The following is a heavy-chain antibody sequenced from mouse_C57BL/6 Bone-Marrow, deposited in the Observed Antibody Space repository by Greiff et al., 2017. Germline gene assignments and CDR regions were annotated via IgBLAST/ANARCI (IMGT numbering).Heavy chain of an antibody. CDR1: GYAFTNYL. J-gene: IGHJ3*01. D-gene: IGHD1-1*01. CDR3: ARSTGYYGSSPWFAY. V-gene: IGHV1-54*01. Sequence: VQGVESGAELVRPGTSVKVSCKASGYAFTNYLIEWVKQRPGQGLEWIGVINPGSGGTNYNEKFKGKATLTADKSSSTAYMQLSSLTSEDSAVYFCARSTGYYGSSPWFAYWGQGTLVTVSA. CDR2: INPGSGGT.